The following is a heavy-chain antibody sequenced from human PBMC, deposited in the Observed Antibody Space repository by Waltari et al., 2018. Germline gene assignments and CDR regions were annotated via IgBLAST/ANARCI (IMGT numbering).Heavy chain of an antibody. CDR1: GFTCSSYG. CDR3: AKVAYCGGDCYYFDY. CDR2: IRYDGSNK. J-gene: IGHJ4*02. Sequence: QVQLVESGGGVVQPGGSLRLACAASGFTCSSYGMHWVRQATGKGLGGVAFIRYDGSNKYYADSVKGRFTISRDNSKNTLYLQMNSLRAEDTAVYYCAKVAYCGGDCYYFDYWGQGTLVTVSS. D-gene: IGHD2-21*01. V-gene: IGHV3-30*02.